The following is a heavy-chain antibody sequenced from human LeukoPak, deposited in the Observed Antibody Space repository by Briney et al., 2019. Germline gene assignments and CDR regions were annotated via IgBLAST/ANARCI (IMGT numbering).Heavy chain of an antibody. V-gene: IGHV3-23*01. J-gene: IGHJ4*02. D-gene: IGHD3-10*01. CDR2: ISGSGGST. Sequence: PGGSLRLSCAASEFTFSSYAMSWVRQAPGKGLEWVSAISGSGGSTYYADSVKGRFTISRDNSKNTLYLQMNSLRAEDTAVYYCAKSYYGSGSPDYWGQGTLVTVSS. CDR1: EFTFSSYA. CDR3: AKSYYGSGSPDY.